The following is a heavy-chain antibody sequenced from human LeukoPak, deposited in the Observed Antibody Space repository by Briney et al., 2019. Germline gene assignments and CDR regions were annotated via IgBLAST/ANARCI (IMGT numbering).Heavy chain of an antibody. D-gene: IGHD3-3*02. Sequence: ASVKVSCKASGGTFSSYAISWVRQAPGQGLEWMGRIIPILGIANYAQKFQGRVTITADKSTSTAYMELSSLRSEDTAVYYCARDHFWSGQLDYWGQGTLVTVSS. V-gene: IGHV1-69*04. CDR2: IIPILGIA. CDR3: ARDHFWSGQLDY. CDR1: GGTFSSYA. J-gene: IGHJ4*02.